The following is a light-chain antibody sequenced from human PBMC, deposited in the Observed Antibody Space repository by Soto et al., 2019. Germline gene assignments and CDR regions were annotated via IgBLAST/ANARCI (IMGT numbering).Light chain of an antibody. CDR1: QSVDRRS. Sequence: IVVTQSPGTLSLSPGERATLSCRASQSVDRRSLAWYQQKPGQAPRLLISGISNRATGIPDRFSGSGSGADFTLTISRLEPEDVALYYCQQYHNSRTFGQGTKVEI. J-gene: IGKJ1*01. CDR2: GIS. V-gene: IGKV3-20*01. CDR3: QQYHNSRT.